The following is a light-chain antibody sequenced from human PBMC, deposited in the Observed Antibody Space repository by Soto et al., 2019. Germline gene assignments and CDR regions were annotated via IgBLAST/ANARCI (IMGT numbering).Light chain of an antibody. CDR1: SSDVGAYNF. CDR3: SSYAGFNNYV. V-gene: IGLV2-8*01. Sequence: QSALTQPPSAAGSPGQSVTISCTGSSSDVGAYNFVSWYQQYPGNVPKVIIYEVTKRPSGVPDRFSGSKSGNTAFLTVSGLQAEDEADYYCSSYAGFNNYVFGTGTKLTVL. J-gene: IGLJ1*01. CDR2: EVT.